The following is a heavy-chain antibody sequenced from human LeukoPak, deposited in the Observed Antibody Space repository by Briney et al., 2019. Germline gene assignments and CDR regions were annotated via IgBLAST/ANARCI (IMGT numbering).Heavy chain of an antibody. CDR1: GYSFTNYW. CDR3: ARQWTTGYSDY. D-gene: IGHD1-1*01. CDR2: IYPGDSDT. Sequence: GESLKISCKGSGYSFTNYWIGWVRQMPGKGLEWMGFIYPGDSDTRYSPSFQGQVTISVDKSFSTAYLQWSSLKASDTAMYYCARQWTTGYSDYWGQGTPVTVSS. J-gene: IGHJ4*02. V-gene: IGHV5-51*01.